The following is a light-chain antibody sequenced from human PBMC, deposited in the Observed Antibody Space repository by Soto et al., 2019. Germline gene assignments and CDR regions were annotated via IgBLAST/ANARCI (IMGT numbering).Light chain of an antibody. CDR2: KVS. CDR1: QSLVHSDGIAY. V-gene: IGKV2-30*02. CDR3: MQGPQWLIT. J-gene: IGKJ5*01. Sequence: DVVMTQSPLSLPVTLGQPASISCRSNQSLVHSDGIAYFSWFQQRPGRSPRRLIYKVSNRDSGVPARFSGSRSGTDFALNISRVEAEDVGVYYCMQGPQWLITLGQGKRREMK.